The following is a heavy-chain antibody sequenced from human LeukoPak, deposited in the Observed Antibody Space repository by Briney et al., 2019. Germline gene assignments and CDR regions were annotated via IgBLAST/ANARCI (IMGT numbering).Heavy chain of an antibody. Sequence: PSETLPLTCAVSGGSISGSSYFWGWIRQPPGKGLEWIGSIYYSGNTYYNPSLKSRVTISVDTSKNQFSLKLSSVTAADTAVYYCARLKEGIDYWGQGTLVTVSS. CDR2: IYYSGNT. D-gene: IGHD3-10*01. V-gene: IGHV4-39*01. CDR1: GGSISGSSYF. CDR3: ARLKEGIDY. J-gene: IGHJ4*02.